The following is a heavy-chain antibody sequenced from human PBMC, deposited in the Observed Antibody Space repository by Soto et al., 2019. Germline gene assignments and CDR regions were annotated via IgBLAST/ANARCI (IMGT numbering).Heavy chain of an antibody. Sequence: GASVKVSCKASGYTFTGYYMHWVRQAPGQGLEWMGWINPNSGGTNYAQKFQGWVTMTRDTSISTAYMELSRLRSDDTAVYYCARGTPPGTYYDFWSGYGLWDYWGQGTLVTVSS. D-gene: IGHD3-3*01. CDR1: GYTFTGYY. CDR2: INPNSGGT. V-gene: IGHV1-2*04. J-gene: IGHJ4*02. CDR3: ARGTPPGTYYDFWSGYGLWDY.